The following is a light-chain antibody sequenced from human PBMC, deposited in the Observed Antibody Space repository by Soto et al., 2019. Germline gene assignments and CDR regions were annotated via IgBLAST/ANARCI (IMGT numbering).Light chain of an antibody. Sequence: DIVLTQSPGTLSLSPGERATLSCRASQSVSSSFLAWYQQKPGQTPRLLIYGASNRATGIPDRFWGSGSGTDFTLTITRLEPEDFAVYYCQEYGSSPSFGQGTKLEIK. CDR2: GAS. CDR1: QSVSSSF. CDR3: QEYGSSPS. V-gene: IGKV3-20*01. J-gene: IGKJ2*01.